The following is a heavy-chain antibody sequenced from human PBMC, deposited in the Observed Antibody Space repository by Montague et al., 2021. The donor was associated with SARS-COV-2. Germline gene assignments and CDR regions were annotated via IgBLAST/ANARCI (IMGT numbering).Heavy chain of an antibody. D-gene: IGHD3-3*01. CDR3: ARGIFTIPFIPAHYYMDV. Sequence: SETLSLTCSVSGGSVSSGSCYWIWIRQPPGKGLEWIGYIYYSGSTNYNPSLKSRVTISVDTSKNQFSLKLSSVTAADTAVYYCARGIFTIPFIPAHYYMDVWGKGTTVTVSS. CDR2: IYYSGST. J-gene: IGHJ6*03. CDR1: GGSVSSGSCY. V-gene: IGHV4-61*01.